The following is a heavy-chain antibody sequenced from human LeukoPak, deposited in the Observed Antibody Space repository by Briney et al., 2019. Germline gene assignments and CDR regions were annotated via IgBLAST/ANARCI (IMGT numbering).Heavy chain of an antibody. D-gene: IGHD2-15*01. CDR3: TKETPQMDV. V-gene: IGHV3-48*03. Sequence: PGGSLRLSCAASGFTFSSYEMNWVRQAPGQGLEWVAYISSTGNTVHYAGSVKGRFTISRDNAKNSLHLQMNRLRAEDTAVYYCTKETPQMDVWGKGTTVIVSS. CDR1: GFTFSSYE. CDR2: ISSTGNTV. J-gene: IGHJ6*04.